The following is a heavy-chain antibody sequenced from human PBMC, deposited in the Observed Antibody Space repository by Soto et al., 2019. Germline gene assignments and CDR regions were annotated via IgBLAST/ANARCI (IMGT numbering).Heavy chain of an antibody. CDR2: IYPGDSDT. D-gene: IGHD6-19*01. J-gene: IGHJ6*02. CDR1: GYSFTSYW. Sequence: GESLKLSCKGSGYSFTSYWIGWVRQMPGKGLEWMGIIYPGDSDTRYSPSFQGQVTISADKSISTAYLQWSSLKASDTAMFYCARQRGSSGSLYYYYYGMDVWGQGTTVTVSS. V-gene: IGHV5-51*01. CDR3: ARQRGSSGSLYYYYYGMDV.